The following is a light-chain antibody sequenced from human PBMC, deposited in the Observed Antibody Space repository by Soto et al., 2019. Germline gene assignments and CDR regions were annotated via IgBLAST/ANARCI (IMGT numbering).Light chain of an antibody. CDR3: QQYDNSPYT. J-gene: IGKJ2*01. Sequence: ETVLTQSPVTLSLSPGERVTVSCRTSQRVSSSYLAWYQQKPGQAPRLLLFGASTRATDIPARFSGSGSGTHFTLSISRLEPEDFAVYYCQQYDNSPYTFGRGTKLEIK. CDR1: QRVSSSY. CDR2: GAS. V-gene: IGKV3-20*01.